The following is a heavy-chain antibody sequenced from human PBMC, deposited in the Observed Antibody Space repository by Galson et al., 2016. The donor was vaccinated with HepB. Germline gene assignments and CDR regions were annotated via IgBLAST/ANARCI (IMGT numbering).Heavy chain of an antibody. Sequence: SLRLSCAASGFTFSSYAMHWVRQAPGKGLFWVAVISYDGYNEYYADSVKGRFTISRGDSKNTLYLQMNGLRTEDTAVYYCARDGTHVVGAQDYWGQGTLVTVSS. CDR2: ISYDGYNE. D-gene: IGHD1-26*01. CDR1: GFTFSSYA. V-gene: IGHV3-30-3*01. J-gene: IGHJ4*02. CDR3: ARDGTHVVGAQDY.